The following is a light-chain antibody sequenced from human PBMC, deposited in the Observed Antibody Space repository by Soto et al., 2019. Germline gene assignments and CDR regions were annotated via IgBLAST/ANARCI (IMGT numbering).Light chain of an antibody. CDR3: VLYMGRGIWV. J-gene: IGLJ3*02. Sequence: QTVVTQEPSFSVSPGRTVTLTCGLSSGSVSTTYYPTWYQQTPGQAPRTLIYSTDTRSSGVPDRFSGSILGNKAALTITGAQADDESDYYCVLYMGRGIWVFGGGTKVTV. CDR1: SGSVSTTYY. V-gene: IGLV8-61*01. CDR2: STD.